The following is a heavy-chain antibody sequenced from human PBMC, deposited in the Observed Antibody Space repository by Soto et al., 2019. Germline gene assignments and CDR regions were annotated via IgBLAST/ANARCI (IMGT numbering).Heavy chain of an antibody. J-gene: IGHJ4*02. Sequence: HPGGSLRLSCSASGFTFSSYDVHWVRQAPGKGLEFVAGISPNGGITHYADSVKGRSTISRDNSKNTLYLQMSSLRPDDTAVYYCVKLTDYWGQGTLVTVSS. V-gene: IGHV3-64D*06. D-gene: IGHD3-9*01. CDR1: GFTFSSYD. CDR3: VKLTDY. CDR2: ISPNGGIT.